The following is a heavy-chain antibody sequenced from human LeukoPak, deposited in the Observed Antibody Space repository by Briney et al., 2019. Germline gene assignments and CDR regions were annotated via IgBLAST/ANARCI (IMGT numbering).Heavy chain of an antibody. V-gene: IGHV3-9*01. CDR2: ISWNGGSI. Sequence: GRSLRLSCAASGFTFYDYAIHWVRQAPGKGLEWGSGISWNGGSIGYEDSVMGRFTISRDNAKNSLSLQMNSLRAEDTALYYCAKDRRAVTITGDAFDIWGQGTMVTVSS. CDR1: GFTFYDYA. J-gene: IGHJ3*02. CDR3: AKDRRAVTITGDAFDI. D-gene: IGHD4-17*01.